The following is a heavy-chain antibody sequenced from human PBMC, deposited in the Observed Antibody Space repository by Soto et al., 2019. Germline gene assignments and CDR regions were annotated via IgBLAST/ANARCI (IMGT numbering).Heavy chain of an antibody. CDR2: ISGSGSVT. D-gene: IGHD6-13*01. V-gene: IGHV3-23*01. CDR3: AKGGVAAARGYFDH. J-gene: IGHJ4*02. CDR1: GFNFRSYG. Sequence: GGSLRLSFAASGFNFRSYGLSWVRQAPGKGLEWVSDISGSGSVTNYADSVKGRFTISRDNSNNTLTLQMDSLRAEDTAVYYCAKGGVAAARGYFDHWGQGTRVTVSS.